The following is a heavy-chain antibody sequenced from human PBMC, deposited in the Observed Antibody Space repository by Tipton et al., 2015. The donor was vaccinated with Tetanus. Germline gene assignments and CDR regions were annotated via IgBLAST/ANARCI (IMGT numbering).Heavy chain of an antibody. D-gene: IGHD2-8*02. Sequence: LRLSCAVSRGSRSANYWSWIRQSPGKGLEWIGYIQYNGITNYHPSLKSRVTISVDSSTSQFSLRLASVTAADTAVYYCAGVTAQRTELYFEHWGQGTQVTVSS. V-gene: IGHV4-59*01. CDR3: AGVTAQRTELYFEH. CDR2: IQYNGIT. J-gene: IGHJ1*01. CDR1: RGSRSANY.